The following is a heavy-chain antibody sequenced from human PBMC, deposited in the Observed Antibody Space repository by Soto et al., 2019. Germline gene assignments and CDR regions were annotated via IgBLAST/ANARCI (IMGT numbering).Heavy chain of an antibody. D-gene: IGHD1-26*01. CDR3: ARGRFASGMDV. CDR2: INAGNGNT. J-gene: IGHJ6*02. V-gene: IGHV1-3*01. Sequence: ASVKVSCKASGYTFTSYAMHWVRQAPGQRLEWMGWINAGNGNTKYSQKFQGRVTITRDTSTSTAYMELSSLRSEDTAVYYCARGRFASGMDVWGQGTTVTVSS. CDR1: GYTFTSYA.